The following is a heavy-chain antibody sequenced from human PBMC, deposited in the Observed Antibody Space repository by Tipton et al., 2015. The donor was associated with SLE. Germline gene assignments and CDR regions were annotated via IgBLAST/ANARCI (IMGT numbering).Heavy chain of an antibody. D-gene: IGHD6-19*01. Sequence: TLSLTCTVSGGSISSSSYYWGWIRQPPGKGLEWIGSIYYSGSTYYNPSLKSRVTISVDTSKNQFSLKLSSVTAADTAVYYCARQGGGWYSYWGQGTLVTVSS. CDR3: ARQGGGWYSY. V-gene: IGHV4-39*01. CDR1: GGSISSSSYY. J-gene: IGHJ4*02. CDR2: IYYSGST.